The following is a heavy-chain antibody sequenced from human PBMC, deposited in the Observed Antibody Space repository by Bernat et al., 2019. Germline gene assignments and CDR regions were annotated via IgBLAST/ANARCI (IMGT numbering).Heavy chain of an antibody. CDR3: ARVGGKGGREYGSGGQPPDY. CDR1: GYTFTSYY. Sequence: QVQLVQSGAEVKKPGASVKVSCKASGYTFTSYYMHWVRQAPGQGLEWMGIINPSGGSTSYAQKFQDRDTKTRDTSTSTVYKELGSLRSKGTAVNYCARVGGKGGREYGSGGQPPDYWGQGTLVTVSS. CDR2: INPSGGST. V-gene: IGHV1-46*01. D-gene: IGHD3-10*01. J-gene: IGHJ4*02.